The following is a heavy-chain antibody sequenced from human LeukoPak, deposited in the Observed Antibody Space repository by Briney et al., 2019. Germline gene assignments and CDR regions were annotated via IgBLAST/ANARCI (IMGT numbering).Heavy chain of an antibody. CDR1: GFTFSDYY. J-gene: IGHJ3*02. CDR3: ARDRGEQWLTPDGAFDI. D-gene: IGHD6-19*01. CDR2: ISSSGSTI. V-gene: IGHV3-11*01. Sequence: PGGSLRLSCAASGFTFSDYYMSWIRQAPGKGLEWVSYISSSGSTIYYADSVKGRFTISRDNAKNSLYLQMNSLRAEDTAVYYCARDRGEQWLTPDGAFDIWGQGTMVTVSS.